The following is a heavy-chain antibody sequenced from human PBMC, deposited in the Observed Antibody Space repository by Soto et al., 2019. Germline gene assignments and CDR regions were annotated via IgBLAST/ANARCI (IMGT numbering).Heavy chain of an antibody. D-gene: IGHD3-9*01. Sequence: PSETLSLTCAVYGGSFSGYYWSWIRQPPGKGLEWIGYIYYSGSTYYNPSLKSRVTISVDTSKNQFSLKLSSVTAADTAVYYCASFYDILTGYYREANYYYGMDVWGQGTTVTVSS. CDR1: GGSFSGYY. CDR3: ASFYDILTGYYREANYYYGMDV. CDR2: IYYSGST. V-gene: IGHV4-34*09. J-gene: IGHJ6*02.